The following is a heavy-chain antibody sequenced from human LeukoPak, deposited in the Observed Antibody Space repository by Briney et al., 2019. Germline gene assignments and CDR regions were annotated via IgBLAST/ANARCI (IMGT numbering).Heavy chain of an antibody. V-gene: IGHV3-11*06. D-gene: IGHD3-9*01. Sequence: PGGSLRLSCAASGFTFSNYYISWIRQAPGKGLEWVSYISSSSSYTNYADSVKGRFTISRDNAKNSLYLQMNSLRAEDTAVYYCVGGADPPFEGWGQGTLVTVSP. CDR2: ISSSSSYT. CDR1: GFTFSNYY. J-gene: IGHJ4*02. CDR3: VGGADPPFEG.